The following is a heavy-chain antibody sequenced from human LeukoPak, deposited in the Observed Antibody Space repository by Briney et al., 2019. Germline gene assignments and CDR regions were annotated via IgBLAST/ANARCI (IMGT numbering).Heavy chain of an antibody. CDR1: GFTFSSYG. D-gene: IGHD3-16*02. Sequence: GGSLRLSCAASGFTFSSYGMHWVRQAPGKGLEWVAFIRYDGSNKYYADSVKGRFTISRDNSKNSLYLQMNSLRAEDTAVYYCARDYVWGSYRSYYFDYWGQGTLVTVSS. CDR2: IRYDGSNK. J-gene: IGHJ4*02. CDR3: ARDYVWGSYRSYYFDY. V-gene: IGHV3-30*02.